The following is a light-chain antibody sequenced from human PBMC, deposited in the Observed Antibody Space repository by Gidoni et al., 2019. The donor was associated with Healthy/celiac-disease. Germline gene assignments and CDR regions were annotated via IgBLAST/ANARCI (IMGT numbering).Light chain of an antibody. J-gene: IGKJ4*01. Sequence: DIQMTQSTSSLSASVGERVTITCRASQSISSYLNWYQQKPGKAPKLLIYAASSLQSGVPSMFSGSCSGTDFTLIISSLQPEDFATYYCQQSYSTPLAFGGGTKLEIK. CDR3: QQSYSTPLA. V-gene: IGKV1-39*01. CDR1: QSISSY. CDR2: AAS.